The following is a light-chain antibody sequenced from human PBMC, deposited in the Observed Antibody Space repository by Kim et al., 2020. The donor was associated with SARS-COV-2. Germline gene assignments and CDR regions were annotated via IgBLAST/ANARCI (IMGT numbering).Light chain of an antibody. CDR1: KSLVHSNGNTY. V-gene: IGKV2-24*01. CDR3: MQATQYPRT. J-gene: IGKJ1*01. Sequence: PVSSSCRSSKSLVHSNGNTYLGWLQQRPGQPPRLLIYKISNRLAGVPDRFSGGGAGTDFTLKINRVEAEDVGIYYCMQATQYPRTFGQGTKVDIK. CDR2: KIS.